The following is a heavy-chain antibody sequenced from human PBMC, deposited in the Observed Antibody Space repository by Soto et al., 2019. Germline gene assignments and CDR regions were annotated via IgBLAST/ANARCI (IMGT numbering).Heavy chain of an antibody. CDR1: GGSFSGYY. CDR2: INHSGST. J-gene: IGHJ6*02. D-gene: IGHD3-3*01. V-gene: IGHV4-34*01. CDR3: ARGGLFYYYGMDV. Sequence: QVQLQQWGAGLLKPSETLSLTCAVYGGSFSGYYWSWIRQPPGKGLEWIGEINHSGSTNYNPSLKSRVTLSVDTSKNQFSLKLSSVTAADTAVYYCARGGLFYYYGMDVWGQGTTVTVSS.